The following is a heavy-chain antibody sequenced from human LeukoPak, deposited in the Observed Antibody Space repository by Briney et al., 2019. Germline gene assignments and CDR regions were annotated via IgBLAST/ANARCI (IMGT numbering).Heavy chain of an antibody. V-gene: IGHV3-11*04. CDR3: AKDRSDFWSGYAVDY. CDR2: ISSSGSTI. J-gene: IGHJ4*02. Sequence: GGSLRLSCAASGFTFSDYYMSWIRQAPGKGLEWVSYISSSGSTIYYADSVKGRFTISRDNAKNSLYLQMNSLRAEDTAVCYCAKDRSDFWSGYAVDYWGQGTLVTVSS. CDR1: GFTFSDYY. D-gene: IGHD3-3*01.